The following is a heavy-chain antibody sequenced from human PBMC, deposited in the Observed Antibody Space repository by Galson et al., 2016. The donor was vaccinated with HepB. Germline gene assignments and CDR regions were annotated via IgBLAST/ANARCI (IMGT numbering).Heavy chain of an antibody. D-gene: IGHD6-13*01. Sequence: ETLSLTCAVYGGSFSGYYWSWIRQPPGKGLEWIGEINHSGSTNYNPSLKSRVTISVDTSKNHFSLKLRSVTAADAAVYYCARAIRGVLASADVYGLDVWDQGTTVTVSS. CDR1: GGSFSGYY. CDR2: INHSGST. J-gene: IGHJ6*02. V-gene: IGHV4-34*01. CDR3: ARAIRGVLASADVYGLDV.